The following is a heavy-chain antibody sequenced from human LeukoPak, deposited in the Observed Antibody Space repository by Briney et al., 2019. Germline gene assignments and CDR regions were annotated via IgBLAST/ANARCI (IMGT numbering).Heavy chain of an antibody. CDR2: IIPIFGIA. CDR1: GGTFSSYT. Sequence: SVKVSCKASGGTFSSYTISWVRQAPGQGLEWMGRIIPIFGIANYAQKFQGRVTITADRSTSTAYMELSSLRSEDTAVYYCARAKVYCSSTSCPQHWFDPWGQGTLVTVSS. D-gene: IGHD2-2*01. J-gene: IGHJ5*02. V-gene: IGHV1-69*02. CDR3: ARAKVYCSSTSCPQHWFDP.